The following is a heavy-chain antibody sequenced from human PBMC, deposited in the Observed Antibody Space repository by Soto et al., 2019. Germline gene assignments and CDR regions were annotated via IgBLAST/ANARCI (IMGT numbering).Heavy chain of an antibody. D-gene: IGHD4-17*01. CDR3: AVGGTTVVTHGV. J-gene: IGHJ4*02. Sequence: QVQLVQSGAEVKKPGASVKVSCKASGYTFTSYDMHWVRQAPGQRLEWMGWINAGNGNTKYSQKFQGRVTITRDTSASTAYMELSSLRSEDTAVYYCAVGGTTVVTHGVWGQGTLVTVSS. V-gene: IGHV1-3*01. CDR1: GYTFTSYD. CDR2: INAGNGNT.